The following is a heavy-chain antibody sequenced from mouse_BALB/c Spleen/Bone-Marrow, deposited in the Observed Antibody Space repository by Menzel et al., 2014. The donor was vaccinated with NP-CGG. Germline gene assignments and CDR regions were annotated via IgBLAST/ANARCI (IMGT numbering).Heavy chain of an antibody. CDR1: GFTFSSYY. CDR2: INSNGGST. Sequence: EVKLVESGGGLVKLGGSLKLSCAASGFTFSSYYMSWVRQTPEKRLELVAAINSNGGSTYYPDTVKGRFTISRDSAKNTLYLQMSSLKSEDTALYYCARRGSSPYYFDYWGQGTTLTVSS. V-gene: IGHV5-6-2*01. J-gene: IGHJ2*01. CDR3: ARRGSSPYYFDY. D-gene: IGHD1-1*01.